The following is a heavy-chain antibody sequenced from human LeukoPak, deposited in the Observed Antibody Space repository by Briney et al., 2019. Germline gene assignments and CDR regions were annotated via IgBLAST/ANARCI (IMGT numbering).Heavy chain of an antibody. V-gene: IGHV1-46*01. J-gene: IGHJ4*02. D-gene: IGHD6-19*01. CDR3: ARGGWGDSSCWSRGLHD. Sequence: GASVKVSCKASGYTFTGYYMHWVRQAPGQGLEWMGIINPSGGSTSYAQKFQGRVTMTRDTSTSTVYMELSSLRSEDTAVYYCARGGWGDSSCWSRGLHDWGQGTLVTVSS. CDR1: GYTFTGYY. CDR2: INPSGGST.